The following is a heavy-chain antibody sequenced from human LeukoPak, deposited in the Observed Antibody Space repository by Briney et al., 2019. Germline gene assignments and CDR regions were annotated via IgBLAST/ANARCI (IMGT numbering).Heavy chain of an antibody. J-gene: IGHJ4*02. CDR3: AHSNGYCSGGSCYIGTTFDY. D-gene: IGHD2-15*01. CDR2: IYWNDDK. Sequence: SGPTLVNPTQTLTLTCTFSGLSLSTSGVGVGWIRQPPGKALEWLALIYWNDDKRYSPSLKSRLTITKDTSKNQVVLTMTNMDPVDTATYYCAHSNGYCSGGSCYIGTTFDYWGQGTLVTVSS. V-gene: IGHV2-5*01. CDR1: GLSLSTSGVG.